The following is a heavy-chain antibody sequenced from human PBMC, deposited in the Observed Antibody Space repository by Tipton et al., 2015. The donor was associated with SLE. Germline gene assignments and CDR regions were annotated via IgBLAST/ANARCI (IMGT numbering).Heavy chain of an antibody. Sequence: SLRLSCAASGFTFSNSAMSWVRQGPGKGLRWVSAVIGSGCTTDYADSVRGRFTISRDNSKNTLYLQMNSLRAEDTAVYYCAKEGTRAGDADYWGQGTLVTVSS. CDR2: VIGSGCTT. CDR1: GFTFSNSA. V-gene: IGHV3-23*01. J-gene: IGHJ4*02. CDR3: AKEGTRAGDADY. D-gene: IGHD1-7*01.